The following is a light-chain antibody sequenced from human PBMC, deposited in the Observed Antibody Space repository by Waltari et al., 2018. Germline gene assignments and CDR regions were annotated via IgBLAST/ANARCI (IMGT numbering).Light chain of an antibody. V-gene: IGLV2-23*02. CDR1: SGDVGTYNL. CDR3: CSYAGSVIVI. CDR2: EVP. J-gene: IGLJ2*01. Sequence: QAAPTQPASVSGSPGQTLTISCPGTSGDVGTYNLVSCYQQHPGKGPKVMIYEVPKRPSVVSIRFSGSKSGNTASLTISGLQAEDDADYYCCSYAGSVIVIFGGGTKLTVL.